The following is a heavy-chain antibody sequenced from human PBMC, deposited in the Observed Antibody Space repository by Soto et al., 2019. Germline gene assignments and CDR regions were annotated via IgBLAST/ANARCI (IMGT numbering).Heavy chain of an antibody. CDR3: ARVNQLAPKRNAFDI. CDR2: IHYSGSS. Sequence: SETLCLTCTVSDGSINSYFWSWIRQPPGKGLEWIGYIHYSGSSNYNPSLKSRVTMSVDSSKNQFSLELSSLTAADTAVYYCARVNQLAPKRNAFDIWGQGTKVTVSS. D-gene: IGHD1-1*01. J-gene: IGHJ3*02. V-gene: IGHV4-59*01. CDR1: DGSINSYF.